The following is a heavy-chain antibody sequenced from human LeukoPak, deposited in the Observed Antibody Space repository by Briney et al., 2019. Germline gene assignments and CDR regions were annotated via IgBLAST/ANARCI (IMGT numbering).Heavy chain of an antibody. J-gene: IGHJ4*02. CDR3: ARDPGNYAYFDY. D-gene: IGHD1-7*01. Sequence: GGSLRLSCAASGFTLSSYAMHWVRQAPGKGLEWVAVIPYDGDNKNYADSVKGRFTISRDSSKNTLYLQMNSLRTEDTAVYYCARDPGNYAYFDYWGQGTLVTVSS. CDR1: GFTLSSYA. CDR2: IPYDGDNK. V-gene: IGHV3-30-3*01.